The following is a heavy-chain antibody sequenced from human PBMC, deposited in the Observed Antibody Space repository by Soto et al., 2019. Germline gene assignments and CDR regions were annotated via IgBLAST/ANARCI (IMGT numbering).Heavy chain of an antibody. CDR2: ISYDGSNK. CDR1: GFTFSSYG. CDR3: AREIGYCSSTSCDDAFDI. J-gene: IGHJ3*02. V-gene: IGHV3-30*03. D-gene: IGHD2-2*01. Sequence: PGGSLRLSCAASGFTFSSYGMHWVRQAPGKGLEWVAVISYDGSNKCYADSVKGRFTISRDNSKNTLYLQMNSLRAEDTAVYYCAREIGYCSSTSCDDAFDIWGQGTMVTVSS.